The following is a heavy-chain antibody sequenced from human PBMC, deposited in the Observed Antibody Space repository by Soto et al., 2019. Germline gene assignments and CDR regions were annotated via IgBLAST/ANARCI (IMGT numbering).Heavy chain of an antibody. V-gene: IGHV3-11*01. CDR3: ADLKWSRSYLP. J-gene: IGHJ1*01. CDR2: NSSSGTII. CDR1: GVTFSDYY. Sequence: GGSLRLSCVASGVTFSDYYMRWIRQAPGKGLEWVSYNSSSGTIIYYADSVKGRFTISRDDSKNSLFLQMNSLTTEDTAIYYCADLKWSRSYLPWGQGTLVTVSS. D-gene: IGHD3-3*01.